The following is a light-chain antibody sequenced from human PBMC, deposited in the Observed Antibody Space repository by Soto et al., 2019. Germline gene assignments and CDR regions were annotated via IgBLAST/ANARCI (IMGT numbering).Light chain of an antibody. CDR1: QSISSW. Sequence: DIQMTQSPSTLSASVGDRVTITCRASQSISSWLAWYQQKPGKAPNLLIYDVSNLESGVPSRFSGSGSGTEFTLTISSLQADDFATYYCQQYNSYSPWTFCQGTKVEIK. J-gene: IGKJ1*01. CDR2: DVS. V-gene: IGKV1-5*01. CDR3: QQYNSYSPWT.